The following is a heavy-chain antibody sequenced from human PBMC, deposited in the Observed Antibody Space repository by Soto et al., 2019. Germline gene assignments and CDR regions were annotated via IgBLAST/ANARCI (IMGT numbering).Heavy chain of an antibody. J-gene: IGHJ4*02. CDR1: GGSISSGDYY. Sequence: SETLSLTCTVSGGSISSGDYYWSWIRQPPGKGLEWIGYIYYSGSTYYNPSLKSRVTISVDTSKNQFSLKLSSVTAADTAVYYCARDSDDVAGAPDYWGQGTLVTVSS. V-gene: IGHV4-30-4*01. CDR3: ARDSDDVAGAPDY. CDR2: IYYSGST. D-gene: IGHD6-19*01.